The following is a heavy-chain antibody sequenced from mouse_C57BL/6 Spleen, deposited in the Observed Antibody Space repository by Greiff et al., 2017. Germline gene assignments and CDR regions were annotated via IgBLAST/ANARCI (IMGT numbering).Heavy chain of an antibody. CDR1: GYTFTSYW. Sequence: QVQLKQPGAELVKPGASVKLSCKASGYTFTSYWMHWVKQRPGQGLEWIGMIHPNSGSTNYNEKFKSKATLTVDKSSSTAYMQLSSLTSEDSAVYYCARRYSNYTFDYWGQGTTLTVSS. V-gene: IGHV1-64*01. CDR3: ARRYSNYTFDY. D-gene: IGHD2-5*01. CDR2: IHPNSGST. J-gene: IGHJ2*01.